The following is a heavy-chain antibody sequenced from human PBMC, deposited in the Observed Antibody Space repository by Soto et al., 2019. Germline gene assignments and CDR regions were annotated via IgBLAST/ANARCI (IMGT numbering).Heavy chain of an antibody. CDR3: ARRGYSYGLDAFDI. CDR2: IIPIFGTA. CDR1: GGTFSSYA. D-gene: IGHD5-18*01. J-gene: IGHJ3*02. V-gene: IGHV1-69*12. Sequence: QVQLVQSGAEVKKPGSSVKVSCKASGGTFSSYAISWVRQAPGQGLEWMGGIIPIFGTANYAQKFQGRVTITADESTSTGYMELSRLRSEDTAVYYCARRGYSYGLDAFDIWGQGTMVTVSS.